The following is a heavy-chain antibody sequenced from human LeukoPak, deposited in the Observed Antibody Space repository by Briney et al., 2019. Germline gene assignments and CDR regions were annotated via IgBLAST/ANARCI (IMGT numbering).Heavy chain of an antibody. Sequence: SETLSLTCAVYGGSFSGYYWSWIRQPPGKGLECIGEINHSGSTNYNPSLKSRVTISVDTSKNQFSLKLSSVTAADTAVYYCASSFLSDIVVVPAAIAYWGQGTLVTVSS. J-gene: IGHJ4*02. V-gene: IGHV4-34*01. D-gene: IGHD2-2*01. CDR1: GGSFSGYY. CDR2: INHSGST. CDR3: ASSFLSDIVVVPAAIAY.